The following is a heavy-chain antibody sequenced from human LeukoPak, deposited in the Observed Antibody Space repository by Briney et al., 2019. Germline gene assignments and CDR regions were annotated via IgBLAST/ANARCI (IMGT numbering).Heavy chain of an antibody. V-gene: IGHV4-34*01. J-gene: IGHJ4*02. D-gene: IGHD6-19*01. CDR2: INHSGYT. CDR3: TRAVAGHPD. CDR1: GVPFSNYY. Sequence: PSETLSLICAVSGVPFSNYYWSWVRQSPRQGLEWIGKINHSGYTNYNPSLKSRVTMSIDTSKNQFSLILTSVTAADAGVYYCTRAVAGHPDWGQGTLVTVSS.